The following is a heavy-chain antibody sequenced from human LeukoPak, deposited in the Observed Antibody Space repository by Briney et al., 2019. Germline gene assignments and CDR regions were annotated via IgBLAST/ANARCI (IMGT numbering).Heavy chain of an antibody. J-gene: IGHJ4*02. Sequence: PGGSLRLSCAASGFTFDDYAMHWVRQAPGKGLEWVSAISGSGGSTYYADSVKGRFTISRDNSKNMLYLQMNSLRAEDTAVYYCAKDEVVVAATGDYWGQGTLVTVSS. CDR3: AKDEVVVAATGDY. CDR1: GFTFDDYA. CDR2: ISGSGGST. V-gene: IGHV3-23*01. D-gene: IGHD2-15*01.